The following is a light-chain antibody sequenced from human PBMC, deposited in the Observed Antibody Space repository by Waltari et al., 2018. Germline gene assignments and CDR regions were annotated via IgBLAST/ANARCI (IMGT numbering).Light chain of an antibody. J-gene: IGLJ3*02. CDR3: CSYVGRYIWV. Sequence: QSALTQPRSVSGSPGQSVTISCTGTSSDVGGYNYVSWYQQHPGKVPKLMIYDVSTRSSGVPDRFSGSKAGNTASLTISGLQTEDEADYYCCSYVGRYIWVFGGGTKLTVL. CDR1: SSDVGGYNY. CDR2: DVS. V-gene: IGLV2-11*01.